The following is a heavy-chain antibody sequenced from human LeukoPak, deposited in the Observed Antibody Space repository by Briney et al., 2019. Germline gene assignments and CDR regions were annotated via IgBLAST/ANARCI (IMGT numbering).Heavy chain of an antibody. V-gene: IGHV3-66*01. CDR1: GFTVSSNY. D-gene: IGHD3-22*01. CDR3: ARGNYYDSSGYSAFDI. Sequence: PGGSLRLSCAASGFTVSSNYMCWVRQAPGKGLEWVSVIYSGGSTYYADSVKGRFTISRDNAKNSLYLQMNSLRAEDTAVYYCARGNYYDSSGYSAFDIWGQGTMVTVSS. CDR2: IYSGGST. J-gene: IGHJ3*02.